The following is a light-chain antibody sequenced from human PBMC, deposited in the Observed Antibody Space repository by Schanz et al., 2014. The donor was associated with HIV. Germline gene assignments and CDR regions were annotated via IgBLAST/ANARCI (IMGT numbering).Light chain of an antibody. CDR2: EVS. Sequence: QSALTQPPSASGSPGQSVTISCTGTSSDVGGYNYVSWYQQHPGKAPKLMIYEVSERPSGVPARFSGSKSGNTASLTVSGLQAEDEADYYCSSYAGRYNYFVFGTGTKLTVL. V-gene: IGLV2-8*01. CDR1: SSDVGGYNY. J-gene: IGLJ1*01. CDR3: SSYAGRYNYFV.